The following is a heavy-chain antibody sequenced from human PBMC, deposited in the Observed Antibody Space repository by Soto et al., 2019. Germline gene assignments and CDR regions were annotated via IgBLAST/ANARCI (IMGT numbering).Heavy chain of an antibody. CDR1: GYIFTNYD. V-gene: IGHV1-18*01. CDR2: VSGYTGNT. J-gene: IGHJ6*02. Sequence: QVQLVQSETEVKKPGASVKVSCKASGYIFTNYDITWVRQAPGQGLEWMGWVSGYTGNTKYAQKFQDRVTMTTDTSTSTVYMELRSLRSDDTAVHYCARFGSAPYYYYGVDVWGQGTTVFVSS. CDR3: ARFGSAPYYYYGVDV. D-gene: IGHD3-10*01.